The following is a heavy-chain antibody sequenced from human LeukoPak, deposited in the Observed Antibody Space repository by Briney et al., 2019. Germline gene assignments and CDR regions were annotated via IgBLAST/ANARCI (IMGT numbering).Heavy chain of an antibody. CDR2: IYYSGST. J-gene: IGHJ4*02. V-gene: IGHV4-59*01. CDR1: GGSISSYY. Sequence: PSETLSLTCTVSGGSISSYYWSWIRQPPGKGLEWIGYIYYSGSTNYNPSLKSRVTISVDTSKNQFSLKLGSVTAADTAVYYCARVGAAVADSYFDYWGQGTLVTVSS. CDR3: ARVGAAVADSYFDY. D-gene: IGHD6-19*01.